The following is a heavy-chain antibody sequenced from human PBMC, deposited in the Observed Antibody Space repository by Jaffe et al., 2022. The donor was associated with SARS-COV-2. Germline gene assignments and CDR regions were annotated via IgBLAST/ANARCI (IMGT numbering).Heavy chain of an antibody. V-gene: IGHV3-7*01. CDR1: GLTFRNYW. D-gene: IGHD1-26*01. CDR2: INQDGSEK. CDR3: ARGRGPTSGSYEV. J-gene: IGHJ4*02. Sequence: EVQLVESGGGLVQPGGSLRLSCAASGLTFRNYWMSWVRQAPGKGLEWVANINQDGSEKYYVDSVKGRFTISRDNAKNSLNLQMNSLRGEDTAVYYCARGRGPTSGSYEVWGQGTLVTVSS.